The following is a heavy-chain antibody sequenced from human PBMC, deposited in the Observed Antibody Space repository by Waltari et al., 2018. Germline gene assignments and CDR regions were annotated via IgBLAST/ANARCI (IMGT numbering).Heavy chain of an antibody. CDR3: ARCGVVPAATPTGYYYYGMDV. J-gene: IGHJ6*02. Sequence: QVQLVQSGAEVKKPGASVKVSCKASGYTFTSYYMHWVRQAPGQGLEWMGIINPSGGSTSYAQKCQGRVTMTRDTSTSTVYMERSSLRSEDTAVYYCARCGVVPAATPTGYYYYGMDVWGQGTTVTVSS. CDR1: GYTFTSYY. V-gene: IGHV1-46*01. CDR2: INPSGGST. D-gene: IGHD2-2*01.